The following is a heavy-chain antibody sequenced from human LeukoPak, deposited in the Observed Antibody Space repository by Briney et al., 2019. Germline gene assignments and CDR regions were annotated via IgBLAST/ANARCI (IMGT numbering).Heavy chain of an antibody. D-gene: IGHD5-18*01. CDR3: AKRGGYSYGYEFDY. J-gene: IGHJ4*02. V-gene: IGHV3-30*02. Sequence: PGGSLRLSCAASGFTFSSYGMHWVRQAPGKGLEWVAVIWYDGSNKYYADSVKGRFTISRDNSKNTLYLQMNSLRAEDTAVYYCAKRGGYSYGYEFDYWGEGTLVTVSS. CDR1: GFTFSSYG. CDR2: IWYDGSNK.